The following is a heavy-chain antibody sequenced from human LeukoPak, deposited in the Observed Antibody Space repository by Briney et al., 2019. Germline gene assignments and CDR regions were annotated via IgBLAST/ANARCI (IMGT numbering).Heavy chain of an antibody. J-gene: IGHJ4*02. D-gene: IGHD2-8*01. CDR2: VKYGGSDK. CDR1: GVTFSGYG. CDR3: AKDFQWAFDY. Sequence: GGSLRLSCAASGVTFSGYGMHWVRQAPGKGLEWVSFVKYGGSDKRYADSVKGRFTISRDDSKNTVFLQVISPSDEDTAVYYCAKDFQWAFDYWGQGTQVTVSS. V-gene: IGHV3-30*02.